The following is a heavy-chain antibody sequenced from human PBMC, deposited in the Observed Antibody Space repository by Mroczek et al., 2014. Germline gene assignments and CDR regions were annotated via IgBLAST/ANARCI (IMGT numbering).Heavy chain of an antibody. D-gene: IGHD2-2*02. Sequence: VQLVESGGGVVQPGRSLRLSCAASGFTFSSYGMHWVRQAPGKGLEWVAVISYDGSNKYYADSVKGRFTISRDNSKNTLYLQMNSLRAEDTAVYYCAKEPFLFRFLYAFDIWAKGQWSPSLQ. J-gene: IGHJ3*02. CDR1: GFTFSSYG. V-gene: IGHV3-30*18. CDR2: ISYDGSNK. CDR3: AKEPFLFRFLYAFDI.